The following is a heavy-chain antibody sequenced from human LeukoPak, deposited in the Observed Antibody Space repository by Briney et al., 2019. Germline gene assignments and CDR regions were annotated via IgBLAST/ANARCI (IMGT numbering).Heavy chain of an antibody. V-gene: IGHV4-39*07. J-gene: IGHJ4*01. CDR1: GGSISSNNYY. Sequence: PSDILSLTCTVSGGSISSNNYYWGWIRQPPGKGLEWIGSIYSGGSASYNPSLKSRVSIVLDTSKNQFSLKVTSVTAADTAVYYCARDRSSYAKGHYDYWGQGTLVTVSS. D-gene: IGHD6-6*01. CDR3: ARDRSSYAKGHYDY. CDR2: IYSGGSA.